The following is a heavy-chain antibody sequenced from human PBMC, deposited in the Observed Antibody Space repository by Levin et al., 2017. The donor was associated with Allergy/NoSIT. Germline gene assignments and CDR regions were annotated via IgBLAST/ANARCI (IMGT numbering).Heavy chain of an antibody. D-gene: IGHD2-15*01. J-gene: IGHJ3*02. V-gene: IGHV1-24*01. CDR3: AMQRGGGPQADAFEI. CDR2: FDRRDGEK. CDR1: GYTLTELS. Sequence: ASVKVSCKVSGYTLTELSIHWVRQPPGRGLEWMGGFDRRDGEKFYAQEFQGRVTMTEDTSTDTAHMELSSLTKEDTAVYYCAMQRGGGPQADAFEIWGQGTMVTVSS.